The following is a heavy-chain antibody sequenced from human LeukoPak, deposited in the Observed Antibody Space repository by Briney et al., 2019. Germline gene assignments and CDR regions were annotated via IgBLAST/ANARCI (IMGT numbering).Heavy chain of an antibody. Sequence: ASVKVSCKASGYTFTAYGISWVRQAPGQGLEWMGWISGYNGNTMYAQKFQGRVTMTTDTSTSTAYMELRSLRSDDTAVYYCARDTCSSSSCYTPGYNYHYGMDAWGQGTTVTVSS. D-gene: IGHD2-2*02. CDR2: ISGYNGNT. CDR3: ARDTCSSSSCYTPGYNYHYGMDA. J-gene: IGHJ6*02. CDR1: GYTFTAYG. V-gene: IGHV1-18*01.